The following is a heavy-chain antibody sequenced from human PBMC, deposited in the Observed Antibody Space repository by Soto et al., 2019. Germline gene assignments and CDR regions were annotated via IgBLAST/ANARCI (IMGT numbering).Heavy chain of an antibody. J-gene: IGHJ4*02. CDR1: GGSISSGGYY. CDR3: ARAIAARRPPNYFDY. CDR2: IYYSGST. V-gene: IGHV4-31*03. Sequence: QVQLQESGPGLVKPSQTLSLTCTVSGGSISSGGYYWSWIRQHPGKGLEWIGYIYYSGSTYYNPSLDSRVTISVDTSKIRFALKLSSVTAADTGVYYYARAIAARRPPNYFDYWGQGTLGTVSS. D-gene: IGHD6-6*01.